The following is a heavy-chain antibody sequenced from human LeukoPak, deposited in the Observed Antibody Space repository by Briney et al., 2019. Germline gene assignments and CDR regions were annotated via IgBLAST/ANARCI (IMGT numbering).Heavy chain of an antibody. Sequence: ASVKVSCKASGYTFTSYGITWVRQAPGQGLEWMGWISVYTGNTNYAQKLQGRVTMTTDTSTNTAYMELRSPRSDDTAVYYCARESRVPDAFDIWGQGTMVTVSS. J-gene: IGHJ3*02. D-gene: IGHD4/OR15-4a*01. V-gene: IGHV1-18*01. CDR1: GYTFTSYG. CDR3: ARESRVPDAFDI. CDR2: ISVYTGNT.